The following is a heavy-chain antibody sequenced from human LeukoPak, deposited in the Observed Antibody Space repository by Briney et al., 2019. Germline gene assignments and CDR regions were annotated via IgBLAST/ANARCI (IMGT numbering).Heavy chain of an antibody. CDR1: GFTFSSYW. CDR2: INSDGSST. D-gene: IGHD3-10*01. CDR3: ARVSYYYGSGSYRPTAVYYFDY. Sequence: GGSLRLSCAASGFTFSSYWMHWVRHAPGKGLVWVSRINSDGSSTSYADSVKGRFTISRDNAKNTLYLQMNSLRAEDTAVYYCARVSYYYGSGSYRPTAVYYFDYWGQGTLVTVSS. V-gene: IGHV3-74*01. J-gene: IGHJ4*02.